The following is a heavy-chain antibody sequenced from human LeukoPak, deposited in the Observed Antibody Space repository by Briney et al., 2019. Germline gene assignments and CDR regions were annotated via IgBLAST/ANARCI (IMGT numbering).Heavy chain of an antibody. CDR1: GDTFSSYS. V-gene: IGHV1-69*05. CDR3: ARVDRYLYYLDV. J-gene: IGHJ6*03. D-gene: IGHD2-2*02. CDR2: IMPLFNPA. Sequence: SVKVSCKASGDTFSSYSITCVPRAPGQGLEWRGGIMPLFNPANYTQQFRGGVTITTDASPSTACMELSRRRFDDTAMYYCARVDRYLYYLDVWGKGTTVTVSS.